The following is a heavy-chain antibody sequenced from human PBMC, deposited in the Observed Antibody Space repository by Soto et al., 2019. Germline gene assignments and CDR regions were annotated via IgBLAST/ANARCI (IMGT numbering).Heavy chain of an antibody. Sequence: PSETLSLTCAVSGGSISSGDYYWSWIRQPPGKGLEWIGYIYYSGSTYYNPSLKSRVTISVDTSKNQFSLNLSSVTAADTAVYYCARATYSGYTFDYWGQGTLVTVSS. CDR3: ARATYSGYTFDY. D-gene: IGHD5-12*01. J-gene: IGHJ4*02. CDR1: GGSISSGDYY. V-gene: IGHV4-30-4*01. CDR2: IYYSGST.